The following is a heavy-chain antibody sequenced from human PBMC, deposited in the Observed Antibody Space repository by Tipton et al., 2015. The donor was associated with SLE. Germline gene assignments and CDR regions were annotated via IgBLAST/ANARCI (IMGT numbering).Heavy chain of an antibody. D-gene: IGHD3-3*01. CDR1: GGSISSYY. V-gene: IGHV4-59*08. CDR2: IYYSGST. CDR3: ARSSLEGNYDFWSGRYYYYGMDV. J-gene: IGHJ6*02. Sequence: TLSLTCTVSGGSISSYYWSWIRQPPGKGLEWIGYIYYSGSTNYNPSLKSRVTISVDTSKNQFSLKLSSVTAADTAVYYCARSSLEGNYDFWSGRYYYYGMDVWGQGTTVTVSS.